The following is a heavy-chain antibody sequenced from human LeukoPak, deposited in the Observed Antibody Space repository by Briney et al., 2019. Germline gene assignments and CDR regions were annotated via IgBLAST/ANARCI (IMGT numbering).Heavy chain of an antibody. CDR2: MNPNSSNT. D-gene: IGHD3-3*01. Sequence: ASVKVSCKASGYTFTSYDINWVRQATGQGLEWMGWMNPNSSNTGYAQKFQGRVTMTRNTSISTAYMELSSLRSEDTAVYYCARGSPYYDFWSGSWGQGTLVTVSS. J-gene: IGHJ5*02. V-gene: IGHV1-8*01. CDR1: GYTFTSYD. CDR3: ARGSPYYDFWSGS.